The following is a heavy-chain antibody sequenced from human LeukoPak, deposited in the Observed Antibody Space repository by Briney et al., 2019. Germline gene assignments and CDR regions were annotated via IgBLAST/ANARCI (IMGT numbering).Heavy chain of an antibody. CDR3: ARADMITFGGVIVPSPDY. CDR2: IYNSRST. V-gene: IGHV4-59*08. J-gene: IGHJ4*02. CDR1: GGSISNYY. D-gene: IGHD3-16*02. Sequence: SETLSLTCTVSGGSISNYYWTWIRQPPGKGLEWICFIYNSRSTNYNPSLKSRVTISVDTSKNQFSLKLDSVTAADTAVYYCARADMITFGGVIVPSPDYWGQGTLVTVSS.